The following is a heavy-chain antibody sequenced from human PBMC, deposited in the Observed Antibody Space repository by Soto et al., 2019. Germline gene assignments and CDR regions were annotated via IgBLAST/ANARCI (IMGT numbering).Heavy chain of an antibody. D-gene: IGHD4-17*01. Sequence: GGSLRLSCAASGFTFSSYSMNWVRQAPGKGLEWVSYISSSSSTIYYADSVKGRFTISRDNAKNSLYLQMNSLRDEDTAVYYCASPYGDYAPGYYGMDVWGQGTTVTVSS. J-gene: IGHJ6*02. CDR1: GFTFSSYS. CDR2: ISSSSSTI. V-gene: IGHV3-48*02. CDR3: ASPYGDYAPGYYGMDV.